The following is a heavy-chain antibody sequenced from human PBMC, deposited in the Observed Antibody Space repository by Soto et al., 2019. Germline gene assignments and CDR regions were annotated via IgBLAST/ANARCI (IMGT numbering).Heavy chain of an antibody. CDR1: GYTFTDFF. D-gene: IGHD5-12*01. CDR3: AKGGGGYTGYDLAY. Sequence: RASVKVSCKASGYTFTDFFIYWVRQAPGQGLEWMGWINPNSGGTHYAEKFQDWVTLTRDTSISTTYMELSNLRSNDTAVYYCAKGGGGYTGYDLAYWGQGTLVTVSS. CDR2: INPNSGGT. V-gene: IGHV1-2*04. J-gene: IGHJ4*02.